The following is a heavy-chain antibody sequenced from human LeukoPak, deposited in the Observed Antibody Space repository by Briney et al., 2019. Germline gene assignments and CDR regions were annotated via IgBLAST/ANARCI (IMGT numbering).Heavy chain of an antibody. CDR2: ISGSGGST. CDR3: AKEPTPGGSSSWYPLDY. D-gene: IGHD6-13*01. J-gene: IGHJ4*02. V-gene: IGHV3-23*01. Sequence: GGSLRLSCAASGFTFSSYGMSWVRQAPGKGLEWVSAISGSGGSTYYADSVKGRFTISRDNSKNTLYLQMNSLRAEDTAVYYCAKEPTPGGSSSWYPLDYWGQGTLVTVSS. CDR1: GFTFSSYG.